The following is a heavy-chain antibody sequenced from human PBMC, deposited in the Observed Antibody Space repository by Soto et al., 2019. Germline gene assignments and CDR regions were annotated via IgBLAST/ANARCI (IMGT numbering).Heavy chain of an antibody. CDR1: GGTFSNDI. CDR2: IIPILGTA. Sequence: ASVKVSCKTSGGTFSNDIITWVRQAPGQGLEWMGRIIPILGTATYADSVKGRFTISRDNTKNTLYLQMNSLRAEDTAVYYCVRDDIGLGIDYWGLGTLVTVSS. V-gene: IGHV1-69*08. D-gene: IGHD1-26*01. J-gene: IGHJ4*02. CDR3: VRDDIGLGIDY.